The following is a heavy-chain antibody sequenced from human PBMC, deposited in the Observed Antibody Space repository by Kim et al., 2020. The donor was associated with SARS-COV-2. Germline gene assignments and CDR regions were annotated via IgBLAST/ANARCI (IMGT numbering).Heavy chain of an antibody. Sequence: GGSLRLSCAASGFSFSEWWMDWVRQAPGKGPEWVARIDNDGTTTLYADSVNGRFTISRDNSKNTLYLQMTGLRADDTGVYYCTRGPFWGQGTPVTVSS. CDR3: TRGPF. V-gene: IGHV3-74*01. CDR1: GFSFSEWW. CDR2: IDNDGTTT. J-gene: IGHJ4*02.